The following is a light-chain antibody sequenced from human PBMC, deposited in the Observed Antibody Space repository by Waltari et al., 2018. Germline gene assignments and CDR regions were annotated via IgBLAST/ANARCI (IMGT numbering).Light chain of an antibody. CDR2: LNSEGSH. V-gene: IGLV4-69*01. CDR3: QTWDTDNHVV. J-gene: IGLJ2*01. Sequence: QLVLTQSPSASASLGASVKLTCTLSSRHSNYAIAWPQQQAKKGLRYLRKLNSEGSHTRGDGIPDRFSGASSGAGRFLTIARLQSEDEADYYCQTWDTDNHVVFGGGTKLIVL. CDR1: SRHSNYA.